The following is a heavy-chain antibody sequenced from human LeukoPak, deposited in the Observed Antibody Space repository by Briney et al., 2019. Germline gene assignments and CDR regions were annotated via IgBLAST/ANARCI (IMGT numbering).Heavy chain of an antibody. CDR2: ISAYNGNT. CDR3: AREGVGYCSSTSCSYYYYYGMDV. V-gene: IGHV1-18*04. CDR1: GYTFTSYG. J-gene: IGHJ6*04. Sequence: ASAKVSCKASGYTFTSYGISWVRQAPGQGLEWMGWISAYNGNTNYAQKLQGRVTMTTDTSTSTAYMELRSLRSDDTAVYYCAREGVGYCSSTSCSYYYYYGMDVWGKGTTVTVSS. D-gene: IGHD2-2*01.